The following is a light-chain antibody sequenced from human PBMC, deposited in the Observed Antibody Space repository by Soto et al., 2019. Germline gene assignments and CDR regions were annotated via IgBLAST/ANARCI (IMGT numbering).Light chain of an antibody. J-gene: IGKJ1*01. CDR1: QTISSY. Sequence: DIQMTQSPDSLSASVGDRVTITCRASQTISSYLNWYQKKPGKAPTLLVYAASTLQSGVPSRFSGSRSGTDFNLTISSLQPEDFASYYCQQSCRTPWTFGQGTKGEIK. V-gene: IGKV1-39*01. CDR3: QQSCRTPWT. CDR2: AAS.